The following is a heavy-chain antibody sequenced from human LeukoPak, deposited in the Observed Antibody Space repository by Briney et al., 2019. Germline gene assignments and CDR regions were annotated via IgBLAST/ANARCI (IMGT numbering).Heavy chain of an antibody. Sequence: PSETLSLTCTVSGDSISSYYWSWIRLTPGKGLEWIGNIHNSVNTNYNPALKSRVTILLDTSKNQFSLKLSSMTAADTTVYYCASTKQWLAFAIWGQGTMVTVSS. CDR2: IHNSVNT. J-gene: IGHJ3*02. V-gene: IGHV4-59*01. CDR3: ASTKQWLAFAI. D-gene: IGHD6-19*01. CDR1: GDSISSYY.